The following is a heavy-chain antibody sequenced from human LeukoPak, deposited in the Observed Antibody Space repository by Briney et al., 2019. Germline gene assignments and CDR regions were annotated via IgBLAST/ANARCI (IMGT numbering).Heavy chain of an antibody. CDR2: IYYSGST. V-gene: IGHV4-39*07. D-gene: IGHD6-6*01. CDR1: GGSISSSSYY. Sequence: SETLSLTCTVSGGSISSSSYYWGWIRQPPGKGLEWIGSIYYSGSTYYSPSLKSRVTISVDTSKNQFSLKVTSVTAADTAVYYCARGGDSSSSDYYYYYMDVWGKGTTVTVSS. J-gene: IGHJ6*03. CDR3: ARGGDSSSSDYYYYYMDV.